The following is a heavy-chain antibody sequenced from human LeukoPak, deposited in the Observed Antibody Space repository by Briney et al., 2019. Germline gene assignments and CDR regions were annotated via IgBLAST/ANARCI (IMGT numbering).Heavy chain of an antibody. V-gene: IGHV3-23*01. CDR2: ISGSGGST. D-gene: IGHD3-10*01. J-gene: IGHJ3*02. CDR3: AKVRMVRDAFDI. CDR1: GFTFSSYA. Sequence: GGSLRLSCAASGFTFSSYAMSWVPQAPGKGLEWVSAISGSGGSTYYADSVKGRFTISRDNSKNTLYLQMNSLRAEDTAVYYCAKVRMVRDAFDIWGQGTMVTVSS.